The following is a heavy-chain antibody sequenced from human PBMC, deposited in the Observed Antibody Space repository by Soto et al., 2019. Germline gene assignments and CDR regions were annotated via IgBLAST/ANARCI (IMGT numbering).Heavy chain of an antibody. CDR2: ISGSGGST. CDR3: AHFAPNMAVPSVTTFSDY. Sequence: GGSLRLSCAASGFTFSSYAMSWVRQAPGKGLEWVSAISGSGGSTYYADSVKGRFTISRDNSKNTLYLQMNSLRAEDTAVYYCAHFAPNMAVPSVTTFSDYWGQGTLVTVSS. V-gene: IGHV3-23*01. D-gene: IGHD4-17*01. CDR1: GFTFSSYA. J-gene: IGHJ4*02.